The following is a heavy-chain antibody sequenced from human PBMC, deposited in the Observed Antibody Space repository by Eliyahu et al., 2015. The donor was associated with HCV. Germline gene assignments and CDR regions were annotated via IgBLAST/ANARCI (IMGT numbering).Heavy chain of an antibody. CDR3: ARVGVTVGAMGVFDY. CDR2: INPSGGST. Sequence: QVQLVQSGAEVKKPGVSVKVSCXAXGXTFTSYYMHWVRQAPGQGLEWMGIINPSGGSTSYAQKFQGRVTMTRDTSTSTAYMELSSLRSEDTAVYYCARVGVTVGAMGVFDYWGQGTLVTVSS. CDR1: GXTFTSYY. J-gene: IGHJ4*02. V-gene: IGHV1-46*01. D-gene: IGHD1-26*01.